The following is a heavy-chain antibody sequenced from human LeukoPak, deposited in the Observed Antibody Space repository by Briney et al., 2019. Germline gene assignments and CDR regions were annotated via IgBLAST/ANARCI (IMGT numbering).Heavy chain of an antibody. CDR2: INPNSGGT. CDR3: ATVSSGYYQNGY. CDR1: GYTFTGYY. Sequence: ASVKVSCKASGYTFTGYYMHWVRQAPGQGLEWMGWINPNSGGTNYAQKLQGRVTMTTDTSTSTAYMELRSLRSDDTAVYYCATVSSGYYQNGYWGQGTLVTVSS. D-gene: IGHD3-22*01. V-gene: IGHV1-2*02. J-gene: IGHJ4*02.